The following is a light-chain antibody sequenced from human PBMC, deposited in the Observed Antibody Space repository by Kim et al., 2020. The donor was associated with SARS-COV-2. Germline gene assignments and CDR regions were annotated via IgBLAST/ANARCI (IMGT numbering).Light chain of an antibody. CDR1: HSIRNN. V-gene: IGKV3-15*01. CDR3: QQYYNWPRT. CDR2: SAS. J-gene: IGKJ1*01. Sequence: VSPGERAPPSCRASHSIRNNLAWYQHKPGLSPRLLIYSASTRATGVPARFSGGGSGTEFTLTISSLQSEDFAIYYCQQYYNWPRTFGQGTKVDIK.